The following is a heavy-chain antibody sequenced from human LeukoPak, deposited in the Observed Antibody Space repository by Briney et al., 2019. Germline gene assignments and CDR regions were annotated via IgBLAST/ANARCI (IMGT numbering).Heavy chain of an antibody. CDR2: IYTNTGNP. J-gene: IGHJ4*02. V-gene: IGHV7-4-1*02. Sequence: ASVKVSCKASGYTFTTYAMNWVRQAPGQGLEWMGWIYTNTGNPTYTQGFTGRFVFSLDTSVSTTYLQISNLKAEDTAVHYCARGIPVYGSSWSYYFDYWGQGTLVTVSS. D-gene: IGHD6-13*01. CDR1: GYTFTTYA. CDR3: ARGIPVYGSSWSYYFDY.